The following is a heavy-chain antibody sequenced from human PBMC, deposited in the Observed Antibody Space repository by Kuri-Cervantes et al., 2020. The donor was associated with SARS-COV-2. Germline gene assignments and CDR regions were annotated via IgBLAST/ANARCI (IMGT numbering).Heavy chain of an antibody. Sequence: SETLSLTCSVSGGPITSSDHYWGWVRQPPGGGLEWLGHVYYSGTTFYNPSLMTRLTVSVDTSKNQFSLKLTSVTVTDTALYFCARRIISSGYYDEDAFDLWGQGTLVTVSS. J-gene: IGHJ3*01. CDR1: GGPITSSDHY. CDR2: VYYSGTT. D-gene: IGHD2-15*01. V-gene: IGHV4-39*01. CDR3: ARRIISSGYYDEDAFDL.